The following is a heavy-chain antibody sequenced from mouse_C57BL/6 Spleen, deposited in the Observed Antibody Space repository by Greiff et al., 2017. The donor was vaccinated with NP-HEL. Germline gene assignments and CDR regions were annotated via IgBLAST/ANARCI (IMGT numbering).Heavy chain of an antibody. D-gene: IGHD2-3*01. CDR3: ARFYDGYFFAY. CDR2: INPNNGGT. Sequence: EVQLQQSGPELVKPGASVKISCKASGYTFTDYYMNWVKQSHGKSLEWIGDINPNNGGTSYNQKFKGKATLTVDKSSSTAYMELRSLTSEDSAVDYCARFYDGYFFAYWGQGTLVTVSA. J-gene: IGHJ3*01. CDR1: GYTFTDYY. V-gene: IGHV1-26*01.